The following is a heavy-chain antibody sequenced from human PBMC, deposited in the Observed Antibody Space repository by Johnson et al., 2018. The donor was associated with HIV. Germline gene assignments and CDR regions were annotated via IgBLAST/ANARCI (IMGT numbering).Heavy chain of an antibody. Sequence: LVESGGGLVQPGGSLRLSCAASGFTFINYWMHWVRQAPGKGLVWVSRMNADGKSTTYADSVKGRFTISRDSSKNTLYLQMNSLRAEDTAIYYCAKCIWGSSLIDAFDIWGQGTMVTVSS. J-gene: IGHJ3*02. CDR2: MNADGKST. V-gene: IGHV3-74*02. CDR1: GFTFINYW. CDR3: AKCIWGSSLIDAFDI. D-gene: IGHD6-13*01.